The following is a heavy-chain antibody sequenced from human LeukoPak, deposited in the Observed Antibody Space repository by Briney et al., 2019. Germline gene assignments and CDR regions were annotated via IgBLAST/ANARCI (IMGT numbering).Heavy chain of an antibody. CDR1: GGSISSSSYY. CDR2: IYYSGST. CDR3: ARPKRLGYCSGGSRYQPSYFDY. D-gene: IGHD2-15*01. Sequence: SETLSLTCTVSGGSISSSSYYWGWIRQPPGKGLEWIGSIYYSGSTYYNPSLKSRVTISVDTSKNQFSLKLSSVTAADTAVYYCARPKRLGYCSGGSRYQPSYFDYWGQGTLVTVSS. J-gene: IGHJ4*02. V-gene: IGHV4-39*01.